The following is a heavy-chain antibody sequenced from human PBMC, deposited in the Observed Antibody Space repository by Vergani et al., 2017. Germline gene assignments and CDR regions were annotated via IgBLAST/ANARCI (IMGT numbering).Heavy chain of an antibody. CDR2: ISYSGGST. CDR3: ATSGGYIDY. Sequence: VQLVESGGGVVQPGRSLRLSCAASGFTFSSYAMSWVRQAPGKGLEWVSTISYSGGSTYYADSVKGRFTISRDNSKNTLYLQMNSLRAEDTAVYYCATSGGYIDYWGQGTLVTVSS. V-gene: IGHV3-23*04. J-gene: IGHJ4*02. D-gene: IGHD6-13*01. CDR1: GFTFSSYA.